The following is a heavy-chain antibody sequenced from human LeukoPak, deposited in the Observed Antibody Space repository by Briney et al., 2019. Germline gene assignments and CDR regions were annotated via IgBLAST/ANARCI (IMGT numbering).Heavy chain of an antibody. CDR1: GGSISSGDYY. Sequence: PSQTLSLTCTVSGGSISSGDYYWSWIRQPPGKGLEWIGYIYYSGRTYYNPSLKSRVIISVDTSKNQFSLKLSSVTAADTAVYYCARLDTAMVYFDYWGQGTLVTVSS. CDR2: IYYSGRT. D-gene: IGHD5-18*01. CDR3: ARLDTAMVYFDY. V-gene: IGHV4-30-4*08. J-gene: IGHJ4*02.